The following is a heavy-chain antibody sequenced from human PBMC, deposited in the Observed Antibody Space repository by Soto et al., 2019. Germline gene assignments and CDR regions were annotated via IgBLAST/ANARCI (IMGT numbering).Heavy chain of an antibody. V-gene: IGHV4-59*08. J-gene: IGHJ6*02. CDR1: GGSMNDNY. D-gene: IGHD3-10*01. CDR3: VRQGIGVLHGLVDV. CDR2: FHSGGDT. Sequence: SETLSLTCTVSGGSMNDNYWSWIRQAPGKGLEWIAWFHSGGDTSYNPSLKSRVTMSADTSMKQFSLRLSSVTAADTAVYYCVRQGIGVLHGLVDVWGQGTTVTVSS.